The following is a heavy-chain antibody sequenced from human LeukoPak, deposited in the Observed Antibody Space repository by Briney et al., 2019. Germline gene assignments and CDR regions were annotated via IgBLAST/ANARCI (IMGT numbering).Heavy chain of an antibody. V-gene: IGHV3-23*01. J-gene: IGHJ4*02. CDR1: GFTFSSYA. Sequence: GGSLRLSCAASGFTFSSYAMSWVRQAPGKGLEWVSAISGSGGSTYYADSVKGRFTISRDNSKNTLYLQMNSLRAEDTAVYYCAKQPRPQLERRLGFDYWGQGTLVTVSS. D-gene: IGHD1-1*01. CDR2: ISGSGGST. CDR3: AKQPRPQLERRLGFDY.